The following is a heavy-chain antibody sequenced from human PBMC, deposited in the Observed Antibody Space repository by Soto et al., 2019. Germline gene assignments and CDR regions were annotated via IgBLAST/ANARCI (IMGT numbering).Heavy chain of an antibody. V-gene: IGHV3-23*01. CDR3: GKVGEVATTGYYFDY. CDR2: ISGSGGST. J-gene: IGHJ4*02. Sequence: WVRPAPGKGLEWVSAISGSGGSTYYADSVKGRFTISRDNSKNTLYLQMNSLRAEDTAVYYCGKVGEVATTGYYFDYWGQGTLVTAPQ. D-gene: IGHD5-12*01.